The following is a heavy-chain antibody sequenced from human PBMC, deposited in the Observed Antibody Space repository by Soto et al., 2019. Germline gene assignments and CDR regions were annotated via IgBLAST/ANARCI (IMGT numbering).Heavy chain of an antibody. D-gene: IGHD5-12*01. V-gene: IGHV5-51*01. CDR2: IYPGDSDT. CDR3: VRQKGEGYNYYFDY. Sequence: GESLKISCKGSGYTFTNYWIGWVRQMPGKGLEWMGIIYPGDSDTKYSPSFEGQVTFSVDTSISTAYMELTRLRSDDTTEYYCVRQKGEGYNYYFDYWGQGTLVTVSS. CDR1: GYTFTNYW. J-gene: IGHJ4*02.